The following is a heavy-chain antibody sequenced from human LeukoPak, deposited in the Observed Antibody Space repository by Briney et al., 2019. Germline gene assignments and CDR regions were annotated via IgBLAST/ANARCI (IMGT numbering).Heavy chain of an antibody. D-gene: IGHD3-22*01. V-gene: IGHV3-23*01. CDR2: ISGSGGST. J-gene: IGHJ4*02. Sequence: GESLKISCAASGITFSSYAMSWVRQAPGKGLEWVSGISGSGGSTYYADSVKGRFTISRDNSKNTLYLQMNSLRAEDTAVYYCAKETYYYDSSGYYGYYFDSWGQGTLVTVSS. CDR1: GITFSSYA. CDR3: AKETYYYDSSGYYGYYFDS.